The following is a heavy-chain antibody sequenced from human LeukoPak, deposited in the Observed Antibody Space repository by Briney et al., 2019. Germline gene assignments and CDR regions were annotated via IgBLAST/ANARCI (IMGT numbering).Heavy chain of an antibody. CDR2: IYYSGST. J-gene: IGHJ6*03. D-gene: IGHD3-16*01. CDR1: GGSISSYY. V-gene: IGHV4-59*08. Sequence: SETLSLTCTVSGGSISSYYCSWIRQPPGKGLEWIGYIYYSGSTNYNPSLKSRVTISVDTSKNQFSLKLSSVTAADTAVYYCARGGARSLYYFSYYMRLWAKETAVTVSS. CDR3: ARGGARSLYYFSYYMRL.